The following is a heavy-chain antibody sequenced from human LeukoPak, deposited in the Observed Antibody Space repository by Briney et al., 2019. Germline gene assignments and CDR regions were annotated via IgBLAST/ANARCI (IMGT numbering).Heavy chain of an antibody. D-gene: IGHD4-17*01. Sequence: PSETLSLTCTVSGGSFSSYYWTWIRQPPGKGLEWIGYIDHSGSTNYNPSLKSRVSISSDTSKNQFSLKLSSVTAADTAVYYCARAYMTTGYNWFDPWGQGTLVTVSS. CDR2: IDHSGST. CDR1: GGSFSSYY. J-gene: IGHJ5*02. V-gene: IGHV4-59*12. CDR3: ARAYMTTGYNWFDP.